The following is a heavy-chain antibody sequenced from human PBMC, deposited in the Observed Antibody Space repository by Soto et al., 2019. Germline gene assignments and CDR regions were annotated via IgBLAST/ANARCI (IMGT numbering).Heavy chain of an antibody. V-gene: IGHV1-18*01. D-gene: IGHD6-19*01. CDR1: GYTFTDYG. Sequence: QGQLVQSGVEVKKPGASVKVSCKASGYTFTDYGISWVRQAPGQGLEWMGWISAYNGNTNYAQNLQDRVTMTTDTSTSTAYMDLRSLRSDDTAVYSCARYRSTHDYWGQGTLIAGTS. CDR2: ISAYNGNT. J-gene: IGHJ4*02. CDR3: ARYRSTHDY.